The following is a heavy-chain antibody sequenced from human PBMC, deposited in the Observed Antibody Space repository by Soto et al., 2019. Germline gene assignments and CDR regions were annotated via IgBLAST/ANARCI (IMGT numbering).Heavy chain of an antibody. CDR2: INSGSTSV. CDR1: GFDFNSYS. J-gene: IGHJ4*02. CDR3: TSSASPDAY. D-gene: IGHD1-26*01. V-gene: IGHV3-48*01. Sequence: EVQLVESGGGLVQPGGSLRLSCVASGFDFNSYSMNWVRQAPGKGLEWIFYINSGSTSVFYADSVKGRFTFSRDNAKNSLYLQMNSLRAEDTAVYYCTSSASPDAYWGQGTLVTVSS.